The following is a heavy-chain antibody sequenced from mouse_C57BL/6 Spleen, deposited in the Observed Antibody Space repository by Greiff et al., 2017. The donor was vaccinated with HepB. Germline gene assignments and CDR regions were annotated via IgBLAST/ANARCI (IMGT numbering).Heavy chain of an antibody. V-gene: IGHV1-55*01. Sequence: QVQLQQPGAELVKPGASVKMSCKASGYTFTCYWITWVKQRPGQGLEWIGDIYPGSGSTNYNEKFKSKATLTVDTSSSTAYMQLSSLTSEDSAVYYCARYYSNHSPFAYWGQGTLVTVSA. CDR2: IYPGSGST. CDR3: ARYYSNHSPFAY. CDR1: GYTFTCYW. D-gene: IGHD2-5*01. J-gene: IGHJ3*01.